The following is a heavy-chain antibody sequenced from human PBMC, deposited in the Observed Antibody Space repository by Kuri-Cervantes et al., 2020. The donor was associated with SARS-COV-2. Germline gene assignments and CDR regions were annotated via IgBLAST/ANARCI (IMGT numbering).Heavy chain of an antibody. D-gene: IGHD3-22*01. J-gene: IGHJ6*02. CDR3: ASEGSGYYFALPAPQYGMDV. CDR1: GFTFSTYV. CDR2: IWYDGSDT. Sequence: GESLKISCAASGFTFSTYVIHWVRQAPGKGLEWVAVIWYDGSDTYYADSVKGRFTISRDNSKNTLYLQMNSLRDEDTAVYYCASEGSGYYFALPAPQYGMDVWGQGTTVTVSS. V-gene: IGHV3-33*01.